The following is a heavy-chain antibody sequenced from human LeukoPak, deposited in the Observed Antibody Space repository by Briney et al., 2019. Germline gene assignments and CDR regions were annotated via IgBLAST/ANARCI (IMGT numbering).Heavy chain of an antibody. CDR3: ARDTYYYDSSGYPHFDY. CDR2: IHTSGST. Sequence: PSETLSLTCTVSGVSISSYYWSWIRQPAGKGLEWIGRIHTSGSTNYNPSLKSRVTMSADTSKNKFSLKLSSVTAADTAVYYCARDTYYYDSSGYPHFDYWGQGTLVIVSS. CDR1: GVSISSYY. D-gene: IGHD3-22*01. V-gene: IGHV4-4*07. J-gene: IGHJ4*02.